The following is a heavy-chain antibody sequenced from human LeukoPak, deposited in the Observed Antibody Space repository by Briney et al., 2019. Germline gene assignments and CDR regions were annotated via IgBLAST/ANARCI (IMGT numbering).Heavy chain of an antibody. CDR2: ISYDGSNK. CDR3: ARVDFQWLLLPTIDY. Sequence: GGSLRLSCAASGFTFSSYGTHWVRQAPGKGLEWVAVISYDGSNKYYADSVKGRFTISRDNSKNTLYLQMNSLRAEDTAVYYCARVDFQWLLLPTIDYWGQGTLVTVSS. CDR1: GFTFSSYG. J-gene: IGHJ4*02. V-gene: IGHV3-30*03. D-gene: IGHD3-22*01.